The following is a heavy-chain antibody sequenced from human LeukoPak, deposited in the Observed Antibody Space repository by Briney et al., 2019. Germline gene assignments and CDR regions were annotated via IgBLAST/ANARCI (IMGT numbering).Heavy chain of an antibody. CDR3: ARHYSTYWYFDL. V-gene: IGHV3-30*02. D-gene: IGHD4-11*01. Sequence: SGGSLRLSCAASGFTFNNYGMHWVRQAPGKGLEWVAFIRYDGSNKYYADSVKGRFTISRDNSKNTLYLQMNSLRAEDTAVYYCARHYSTYWYFDLWGRGTLVTVSS. CDR1: GFTFNNYG. J-gene: IGHJ2*01. CDR2: IRYDGSNK.